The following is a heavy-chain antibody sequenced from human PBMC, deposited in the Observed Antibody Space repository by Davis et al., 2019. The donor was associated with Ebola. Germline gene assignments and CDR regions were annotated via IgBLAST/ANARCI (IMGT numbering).Heavy chain of an antibody. CDR1: GFNFSNYW. CDR3: ATGVAGGAFDI. V-gene: IGHV3-7*03. J-gene: IGHJ3*02. Sequence: GESLKISCAASGFNFSNYWMNWVRQGPGKGLEWLANIKQDESKKNYVDSVKDRFTISRDNAKNSLYLQMNSLRADDTAVYYCATGVAGGAFDIWGRGTMVSVSS. CDR2: IKQDESKK. D-gene: IGHD6-19*01.